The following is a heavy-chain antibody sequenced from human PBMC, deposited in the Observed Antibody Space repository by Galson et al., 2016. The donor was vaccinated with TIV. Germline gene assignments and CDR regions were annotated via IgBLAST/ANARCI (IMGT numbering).Heavy chain of an antibody. Sequence: SVKVSCKASGYKFIGYHVHWVRQAPGQGLEWMGGIIPLFGTANYAQKFQGRVTVTADESTSTVYLDLSSLRSEDTAVYYCAKDRNTALDTYHYYYGMDVWGQGTTVTVSS. D-gene: IGHD5-18*01. V-gene: IGHV1-69*13. J-gene: IGHJ6*02. CDR3: AKDRNTALDTYHYYYGMDV. CDR2: IIPLFGTA. CDR1: GYKFIGYH.